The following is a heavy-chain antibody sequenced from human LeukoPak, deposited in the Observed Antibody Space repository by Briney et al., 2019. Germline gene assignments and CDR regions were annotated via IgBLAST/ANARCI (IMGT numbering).Heavy chain of an antibody. V-gene: IGHV4-59*08. D-gene: IGHD5-18*01. CDR3: ASGERGYSYGPLDY. Sequence: PSETLSLTCTASGGSIRSYYWSWIRQPPGKGLEWIGYMFYAGSTNYNPSLKSRVTISVDTSKNQFSLKLSSVTAADTAVYYCASGERGYSYGPLDYWGQGTLVTVSS. CDR2: MFYAGST. CDR1: GGSIRSYY. J-gene: IGHJ4*02.